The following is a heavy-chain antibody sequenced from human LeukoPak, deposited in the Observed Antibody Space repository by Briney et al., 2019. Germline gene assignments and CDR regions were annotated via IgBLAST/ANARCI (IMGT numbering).Heavy chain of an antibody. D-gene: IGHD4-17*01. CDR3: ARGYPTATTHFDY. J-gene: IGHJ4*02. CDR1: GFTFSSYW. Sequence: PGGSLRLSCAASGFTFSSYWMHWVRQAPGKGLVWVARSKSDGTTTSYVDSVKGRFTISRDNAKITLYLQMNSLRAEDTAVYYCARGYPTATTHFDYWGQGTLVTVSS. CDR2: SKSDGTTT. V-gene: IGHV3-74*01.